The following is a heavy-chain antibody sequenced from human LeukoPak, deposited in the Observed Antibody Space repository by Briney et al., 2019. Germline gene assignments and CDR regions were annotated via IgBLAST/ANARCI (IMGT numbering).Heavy chain of an antibody. CDR1: GSSFTTYY. D-gene: IGHD4-17*01. V-gene: IGHV4-59*12. CDR2: IYYSGGN. Sequence: SETLSLTCSVSGSSFTTYYWSWIRQPPGKELEWIAYIYYSGGNNYNPSLKSRVTISVDTSKNQFSLRLSSVTAADTAIYYCAREPSVTTVTTGSWGQGTLVIVSS. CDR3: AREPSVTTVTTGS. J-gene: IGHJ5*02.